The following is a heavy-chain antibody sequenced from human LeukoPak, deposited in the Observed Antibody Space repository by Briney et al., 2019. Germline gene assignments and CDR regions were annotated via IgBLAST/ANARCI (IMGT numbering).Heavy chain of an antibody. J-gene: IGHJ4*02. Sequence: SETLSPTCAVYGGSFSGYYWSWIRQPPGKGLEWIGEINHSGSTNYNPSLKSRVTISVDTSKNQFSLKLSSVTAADTAVYYCARGVSNGSLPFDYWGQGTLVTVSS. V-gene: IGHV4-34*01. CDR3: ARGVSNGSLPFDY. CDR1: GGSFSGYY. D-gene: IGHD1-26*01. CDR2: INHSGST.